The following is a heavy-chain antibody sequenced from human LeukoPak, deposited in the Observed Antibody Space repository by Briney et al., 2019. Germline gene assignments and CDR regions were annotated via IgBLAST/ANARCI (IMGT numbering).Heavy chain of an antibody. CDR1: GLTFSSYS. CDR3: ASIAVADTFDY. J-gene: IGHJ4*02. CDR2: ISSSSSYI. V-gene: IGHV3-21*01. D-gene: IGHD6-19*01. Sequence: GGSLRLSCAASGLTFSSYSMNWVCQAPGKGLEWVSSISSSSSYIYYADSVKGRFTISRDNAKNSLYLQMNSLRAEDTAAYYCASIAVADTFDYWGQGTLVTVSS.